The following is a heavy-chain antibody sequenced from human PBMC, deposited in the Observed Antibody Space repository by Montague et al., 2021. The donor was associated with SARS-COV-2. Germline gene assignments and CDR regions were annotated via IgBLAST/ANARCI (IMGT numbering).Heavy chain of an antibody. CDR1: GGSISGYY. J-gene: IGHJ2*01. CDR2: IYHSGNT. Sequence: SETLSLTCSVSGGSISGYYWSWIRQPPGKGLEWIGYIYHSGNTKYNPSLKSRVSISVDTSKNQFPLRLSSVTAADTAVYYCAREYRIELWQANWYFGLWGRGTLVTVSS. V-gene: IGHV4-59*01. D-gene: IGHD5-18*01. CDR3: AREYRIELWQANWYFGL.